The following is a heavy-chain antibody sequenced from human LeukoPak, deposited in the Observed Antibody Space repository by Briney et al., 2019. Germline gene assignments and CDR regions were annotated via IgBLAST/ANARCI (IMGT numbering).Heavy chain of an antibody. J-gene: IGHJ3*02. D-gene: IGHD6-19*01. Sequence: GGSLRLSCAASGFTVSGNYMSWVRQAPGKGLEWVSVIFSGGATYYADSVNGRFTISRDTSKNTLYLQMNSLRVEDTAVYYCAKGSSGWYRDAFDIWGQGTMLTVSS. CDR3: AKGSSGWYRDAFDI. V-gene: IGHV3-53*01. CDR2: IFSGGAT. CDR1: GFTVSGNY.